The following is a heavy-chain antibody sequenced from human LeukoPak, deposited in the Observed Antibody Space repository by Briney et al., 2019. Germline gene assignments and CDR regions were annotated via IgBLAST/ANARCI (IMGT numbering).Heavy chain of an antibody. CDR2: IYPGDSET. D-gene: IGHD2-21*01. Sequence: GESLKISCNGSGYCFTSYWIGWGRQLAGKGLEGMGIIYPGDSETSYSPSFQGQVTISADKSISTAYLQWGSLKASDTAMYYCARLWGWGGDCSPPPHFDYWGQGTLVTVSS. CDR3: ARLWGWGGDCSPPPHFDY. CDR1: GYCFTSYW. J-gene: IGHJ4*02. V-gene: IGHV5-51*01.